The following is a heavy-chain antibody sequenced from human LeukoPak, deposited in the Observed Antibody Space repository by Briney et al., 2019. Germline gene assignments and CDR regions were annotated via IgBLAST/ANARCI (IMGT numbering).Heavy chain of an antibody. CDR1: GGTFSSYA. Sequence: SVKVSCKASGGTFSSYAISWVRQAPGQGLEWMGRIIPIFGTANYAQKFQGRVTVTTDESTSTAYMELSSLRSEDTAVYYCARPLRSDYYYNAFDIWGQGTMVTVSS. D-gene: IGHD3-22*01. CDR3: ARPLRSDYYYNAFDI. V-gene: IGHV1-69*05. J-gene: IGHJ3*02. CDR2: IIPIFGTA.